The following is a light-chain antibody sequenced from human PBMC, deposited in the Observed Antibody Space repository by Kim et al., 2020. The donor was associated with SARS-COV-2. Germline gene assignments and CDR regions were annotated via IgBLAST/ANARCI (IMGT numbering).Light chain of an antibody. CDR1: QSVGTS. CDR3: HQRSDWPLT. Sequence: EIVLTQSPATLSLSPGERASLSCRASQSVGTSFFWYQQKVGQAARLLIYDASKRATDTPAKFSGSGSGTDFTITISNLESEDFAVYYCHQRSDWPLTFGGGTKVDIK. CDR2: DAS. J-gene: IGKJ4*01. V-gene: IGKV3-11*01.